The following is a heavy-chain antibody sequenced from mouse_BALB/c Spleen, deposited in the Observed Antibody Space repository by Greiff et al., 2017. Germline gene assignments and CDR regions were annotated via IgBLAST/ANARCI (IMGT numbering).Heavy chain of an antibody. V-gene: IGHV14-4*02. D-gene: IGHD2-4*01. CDR1: GFNIKDYY. CDR2: IDPEKGDT. CDR3: TPITTDAMDY. J-gene: IGHJ4*01. Sequence: EVQLQQSGAELVRSGASVKLSCTASGFNIKDYYMHWVKQRPEQGLEWIGWIDPEKGDTEYAPKFQGKATMTADTSSNTAYLQLSSLTSEDTAVYYCTPITTDAMDYWGQGTSVTVSS.